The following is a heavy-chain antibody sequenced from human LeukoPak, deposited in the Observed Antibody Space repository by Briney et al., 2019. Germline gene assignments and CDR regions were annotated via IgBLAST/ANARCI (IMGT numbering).Heavy chain of an antibody. V-gene: IGHV4-59*12. Sequence: SETLSLTCTVSGGSISSYYWSWIRQPPGKGLEWIGYIYYSGSTNYNPSLKSRVTISVDTSKNQFSLKLSSVTAADTAVYYCARDPGGGYFDYWGQGTLVTVSS. CDR1: GGSISSYY. D-gene: IGHD3-16*01. J-gene: IGHJ4*02. CDR3: ARDPGGGYFDY. CDR2: IYYSGST.